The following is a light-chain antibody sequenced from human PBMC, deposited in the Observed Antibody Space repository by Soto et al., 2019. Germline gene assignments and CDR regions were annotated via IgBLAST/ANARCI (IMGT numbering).Light chain of an antibody. CDR2: AAS. J-gene: IGKJ1*01. CDR3: QKYNSAPWT. CDR1: QGIRNY. Sequence: DIQMTQSPSSLYASVGDRVTITCRASQGIRNYLAWYQQKPGKVPKVLIYAASTLQSGVPSRFSGSGSGTDFTLTISSLQPEDVATYYCQKYNSAPWTFGQGTKVEIK. V-gene: IGKV1-27*01.